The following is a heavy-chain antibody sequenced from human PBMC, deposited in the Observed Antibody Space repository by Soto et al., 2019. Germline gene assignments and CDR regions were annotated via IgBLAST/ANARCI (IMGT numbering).Heavy chain of an antibody. CDR1: GFTFTSSA. CDR2: IVVGSGNT. J-gene: IGHJ4*02. D-gene: IGHD3-10*01. Sequence: GASVKVSCKASGFTFTSSAVQWVRQARGQRLEWIGWIVVGSGNTNYAQKLQGRVTMTRDTSTSTAYMELRSLRSDDTAVYYCARFDPYGSGSSCFDYWGQGTLVTVSS. V-gene: IGHV1-58*01. CDR3: ARFDPYGSGSSCFDY.